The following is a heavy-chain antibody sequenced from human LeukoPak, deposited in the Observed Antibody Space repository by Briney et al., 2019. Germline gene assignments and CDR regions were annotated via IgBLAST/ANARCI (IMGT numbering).Heavy chain of an antibody. CDR1: GFTFSSYS. CDR2: IRSDGST. D-gene: IGHD1-26*01. Sequence: GGSPRLSCAASGFTFSSYSMNWVRQAPGKGLEWVSVIRSDGSTNHADSMKGRFTISRDNSKNTLYLQMNNLRAEDTAMYYCAREMYSGMYNDAFDIWGQGTKVTVSS. J-gene: IGHJ3*02. V-gene: IGHV3-53*01. CDR3: AREMYSGMYNDAFDI.